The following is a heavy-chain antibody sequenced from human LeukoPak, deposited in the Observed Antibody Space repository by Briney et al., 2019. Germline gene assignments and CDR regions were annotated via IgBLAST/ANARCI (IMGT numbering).Heavy chain of an antibody. CDR2: IYSGGST. J-gene: IGHJ4*02. D-gene: IGHD1-26*01. CDR3: ARRQVGATVDY. Sequence: HTGGSLRLSCAASGFTVSSNYMSWVRQAPGKGLEWVSVIYSGGSTCYADSVKGRFTISRDNSKNTLYLQMNSLRAEDTAVYFCARRQVGATVDYWGQGTLVTVSS. CDR1: GFTVSSNY. V-gene: IGHV3-66*02.